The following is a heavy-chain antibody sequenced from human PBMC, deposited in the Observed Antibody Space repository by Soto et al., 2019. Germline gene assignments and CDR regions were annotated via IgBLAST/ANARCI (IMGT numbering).Heavy chain of an antibody. Sequence: EVQLVESGGGLVQPGGSLRLSCAASGFTVSNNYMSWVRQAPGKGLEWVSVIYSAGSTYYADSVKGRFTISRDTSKNTLFLQVNNLRAEDTAVYYCARRDYFDNRAIYWGQGTLVTVSS. J-gene: IGHJ4*02. D-gene: IGHD3-22*01. V-gene: IGHV3-66*04. CDR1: GFTVSNNY. CDR3: ARRDYFDNRAIY. CDR2: IYSAGST.